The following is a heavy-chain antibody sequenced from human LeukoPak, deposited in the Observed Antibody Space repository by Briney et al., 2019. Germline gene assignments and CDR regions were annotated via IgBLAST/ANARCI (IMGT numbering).Heavy chain of an antibody. Sequence: GGSLRLSCAASGFTFSDYWMSWVRQAPGKGLEWVADIKQDGSEKYYVDSVKGRFTISRDNAKNSLYLQMNSLRAEDTAVYYCAVPSGVIVGARAAAFDIWGQGTMVTVSS. CDR1: GFTFSDYW. D-gene: IGHD1-26*01. V-gene: IGHV3-7*01. CDR3: AVPSGVIVGARAAAFDI. CDR2: IKQDGSEK. J-gene: IGHJ3*02.